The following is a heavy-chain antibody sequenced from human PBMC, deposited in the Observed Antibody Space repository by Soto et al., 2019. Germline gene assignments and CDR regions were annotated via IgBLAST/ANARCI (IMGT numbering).Heavy chain of an antibody. CDR3: ARIFYDFWSGYSSMTLFDI. V-gene: IGHV3-23*01. J-gene: IGHJ3*02. D-gene: IGHD3-3*01. CDR1: GFTFNSDA. Sequence: GGSLRLSCAASGFTFNSDAMSWVRQAPGKGLEWVSAMNGSGGSTYYADSLKVRLTISRDNYKKTMYLQMNSLRDEDKAVYSCARIFYDFWSGYSSMTLFDIWGQGTLVTVSS. CDR2: MNGSGGST.